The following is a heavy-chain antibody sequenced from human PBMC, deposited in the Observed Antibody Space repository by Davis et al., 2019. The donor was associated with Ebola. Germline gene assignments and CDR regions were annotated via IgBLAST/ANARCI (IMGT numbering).Heavy chain of an antibody. D-gene: IGHD6-13*01. CDR3: ATTWGHSSSWPIYYYYGMDV. Sequence: PSETLSLTCTVSGGSISSYYWSWIRQPPGKGLEWIGYIYYSGSTNYNPSLKSRVTISVDTSKNQFSLKLSSVTAADTAVYYCATTWGHSSSWPIYYYYGMDVWGQGTTVTVSS. CDR1: GGSISSYY. J-gene: IGHJ6*02. CDR2: IYYSGST. V-gene: IGHV4-59*01.